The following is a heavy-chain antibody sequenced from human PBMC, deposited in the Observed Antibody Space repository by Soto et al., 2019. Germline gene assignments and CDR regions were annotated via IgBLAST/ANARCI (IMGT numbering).Heavy chain of an antibody. CDR1: GGSISSGGYY. Sequence: PSETLSLTCTASGGSISSGGYYWSWIRQHPGKGLEWIGYIYYSGSTYYNPSLKSRVTISVDTSKNQFSLKLSSVTAADTAVYYCARDLSSGGGYYFDYWGQGTLVTVSS. CDR2: IYYSGST. V-gene: IGHV4-31*03. D-gene: IGHD6-25*01. CDR3: ARDLSSGGGYYFDY. J-gene: IGHJ4*02.